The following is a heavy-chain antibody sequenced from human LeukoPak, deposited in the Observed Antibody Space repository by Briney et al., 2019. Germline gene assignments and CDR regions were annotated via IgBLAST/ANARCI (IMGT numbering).Heavy chain of an antibody. Sequence: GGSLRLSCAASGFTFSSYAMSWVRQAPGKGLEWVSAISGSGGSTYYADSVKGRFTISRDNSKNTLYLQMNSLRAGDTAVYYCAKAVLPLYYFDYWGQGTLVTVSS. CDR1: GFTFSSYA. V-gene: IGHV3-23*01. CDR2: ISGSGGST. CDR3: AKAVLPLYYFDY. D-gene: IGHD3-10*01. J-gene: IGHJ4*02.